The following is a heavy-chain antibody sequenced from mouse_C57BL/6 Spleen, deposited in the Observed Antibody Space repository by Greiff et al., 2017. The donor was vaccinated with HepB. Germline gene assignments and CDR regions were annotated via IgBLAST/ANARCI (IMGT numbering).Heavy chain of an antibody. D-gene: IGHD1-1*01. V-gene: IGHV1-82*01. J-gene: IGHJ1*03. CDR1: GYAFSSSW. Sequence: QVQLQQSGPELVKPGASVKISCKASGYAFSSSWMNWVKQRPGKGLEWIGRIYPGDGDTNYNGKFKGKATLTADKSSSTAYMQLSSLTSEDSAVYFCANYGSSYRRYFDVWGTGTTVTVSS. CDR3: ANYGSSYRRYFDV. CDR2: IYPGDGDT.